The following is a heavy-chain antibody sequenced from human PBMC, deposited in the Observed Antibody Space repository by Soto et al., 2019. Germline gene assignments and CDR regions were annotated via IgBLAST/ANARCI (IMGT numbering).Heavy chain of an antibody. CDR3: AKDGSGERHYYMDV. J-gene: IGHJ6*03. Sequence: GGSLRLSCAASGFTFSSYGMHWVRQAPGKGLEWVAVISYDGSNKYYADSVKGRFTISRDNSKNTLYLQMNSLRAEDTAVYYCAKDGSGERHYYMDVWGSGTPVTVSS. CDR1: GFTFSSYG. CDR2: ISYDGSNK. D-gene: IGHD4-17*01. V-gene: IGHV3-30*18.